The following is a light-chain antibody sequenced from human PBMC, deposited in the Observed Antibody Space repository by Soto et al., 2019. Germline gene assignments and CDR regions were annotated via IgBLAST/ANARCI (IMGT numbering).Light chain of an antibody. V-gene: IGKV3-20*01. CDR3: QQYGSSPPIT. J-gene: IGKJ5*01. CDR1: QSASSSY. Sequence: NGFSQSPCTVSLSPGERATLSCRASQSASSSYLAWYQQKPGQAPRLLIYGASSRATGIPDRFSGSGSGTDFTLTISRLEPEDFAVYYCQQYGSSPPITFGQGTRLE. CDR2: GAS.